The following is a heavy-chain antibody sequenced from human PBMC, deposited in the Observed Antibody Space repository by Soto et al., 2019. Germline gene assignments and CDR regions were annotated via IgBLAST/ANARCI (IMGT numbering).Heavy chain of an antibody. J-gene: IGHJ4*02. D-gene: IGHD4-4*01. CDR1: GFTVSSNY. CDR3: ARSRDGYSLLNFDC. V-gene: IGHV3-53*02. CDR2: IYSGGST. Sequence: EVQLVETGGGLIQPGGSLRLSCAASGFTVSSNYMSWVRQAPGKGLEWVSVIYSGGSTYYADSVKRRFTISRDNSKNTLYLQMNSLRAVDTSVYDSARSRDGYSLLNFDCWGQGTLVTVSS.